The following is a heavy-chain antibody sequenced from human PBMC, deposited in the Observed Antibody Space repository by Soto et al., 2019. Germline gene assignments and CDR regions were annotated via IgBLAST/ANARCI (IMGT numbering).Heavy chain of an antibody. CDR1: GGSISSGGYY. D-gene: IGHD6-25*01. Sequence: QVQLQESGPGLVKPSQTLSLTCTVSGGSISSGGYYWSWIRQHPGKGLEWIGYIYYSGSTYYNPSLKVRVTIPVDTSKTQFSLKLSSVTAADTAVYYCARDSPPSGGQTMDVWGQGTTVTVSS. V-gene: IGHV4-31*03. J-gene: IGHJ6*02. CDR2: IYYSGST. CDR3: ARDSPPSGGQTMDV.